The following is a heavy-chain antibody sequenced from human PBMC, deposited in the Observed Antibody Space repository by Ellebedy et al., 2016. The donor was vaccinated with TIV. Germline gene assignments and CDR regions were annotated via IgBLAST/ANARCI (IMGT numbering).Heavy chain of an antibody. CDR1: GFTFSSYA. D-gene: IGHD2-2*01. CDR2: ISGSGGST. Sequence: GESLKISXAASGFTFSSYAMSWVRQAPGKGLEWVSAISGSGGSTYYADSVKGRFTISRDNSKNTLYLQMNSLRAEDTAVYYCAKASYLVSPNWFDPWGQGTLVTVSS. V-gene: IGHV3-23*01. CDR3: AKASYLVSPNWFDP. J-gene: IGHJ5*02.